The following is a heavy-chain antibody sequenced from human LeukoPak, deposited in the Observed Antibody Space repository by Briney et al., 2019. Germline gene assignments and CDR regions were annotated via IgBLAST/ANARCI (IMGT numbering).Heavy chain of an antibody. J-gene: IGHJ3*02. V-gene: IGHV3-66*01. CDR3: ARDLGYSAYATVRGYAVDI. CDR1: GFTFTTYG. D-gene: IGHD5-12*01. Sequence: PGGSLRLSCAASGFTFTTYGMHWVRQAPGKGLEWVSIIYSGGSTYYADSVKGRFTISRDISQNTLYLQMNSLRAEDTAVYYCARDLGYSAYATVRGYAVDIWGQGTMVTVSS. CDR2: IYSGGST.